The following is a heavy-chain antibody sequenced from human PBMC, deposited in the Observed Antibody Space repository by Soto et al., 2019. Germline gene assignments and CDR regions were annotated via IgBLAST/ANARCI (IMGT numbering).Heavy chain of an antibody. CDR1: GFTFSSYA. J-gene: IGHJ4*02. CDR3: ARDTYSKYDGYYFGF. D-gene: IGHD4-4*01. CDR2: ISGSGGST. Sequence: GSLRLSCAASGFTFSSYARCLVRQAPREGLEWISAISGSGGSTYYADSVKGRFTISRDNSKNTLYLQMNSLRAEDTAVYYCARDTYSKYDGYYFGFWGQGTLVTVSS. V-gene: IGHV3-23*01.